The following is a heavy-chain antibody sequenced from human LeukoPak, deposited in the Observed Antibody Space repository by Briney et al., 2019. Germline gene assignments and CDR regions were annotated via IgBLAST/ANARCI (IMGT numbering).Heavy chain of an antibody. Sequence: PSETLSLTCAVYGGSFSDYYWSWIRQPPGKGLEWIGEIYHSGSTNYNPSLKSRVTISVDTSKNQFSLKLSSVTAADTAVYYCARVRGDYYGSGIGNWFDPWGQGTLVTVSS. J-gene: IGHJ5*02. CDR3: ARVRGDYYGSGIGNWFDP. V-gene: IGHV4-34*01. D-gene: IGHD3-10*01. CDR2: IYHSGST. CDR1: GGSFSDYY.